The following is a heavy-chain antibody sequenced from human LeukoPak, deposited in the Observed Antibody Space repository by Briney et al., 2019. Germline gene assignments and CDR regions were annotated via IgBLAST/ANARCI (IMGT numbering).Heavy chain of an antibody. J-gene: IGHJ3*02. Sequence: SETLSLTCTVSGGSISSGSYYWSWIRQPAGKGLEWIGRIYTSGSTNYNPSLKSRVTISVDTSKNQFSLKLSSVTAADTAVYYCARDRPNYDFWSGYPYGDAFGIWGQGTMVTVSS. D-gene: IGHD3-3*01. V-gene: IGHV4-61*02. CDR1: GGSISSGSYY. CDR3: ARDRPNYDFWSGYPYGDAFGI. CDR2: IYTSGST.